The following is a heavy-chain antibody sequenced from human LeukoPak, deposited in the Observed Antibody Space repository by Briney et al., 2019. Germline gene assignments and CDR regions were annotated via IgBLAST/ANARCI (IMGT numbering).Heavy chain of an antibody. D-gene: IGHD6-13*01. CDR2: ISYDGSNK. Sequence: GRSLRLSCAASGFTFSSYAMHWVRPAPGRGLEWGAVISYDGSNKYYADSVKGRFTISRDNSKNTLYLQMNSLRAEDTAVYYCARDSSSWYYYYYGMDVWGKGTTVTVSS. CDR3: ARDSSSWYYYYYGMDV. J-gene: IGHJ6*04. V-gene: IGHV3-30*04. CDR1: GFTFSSYA.